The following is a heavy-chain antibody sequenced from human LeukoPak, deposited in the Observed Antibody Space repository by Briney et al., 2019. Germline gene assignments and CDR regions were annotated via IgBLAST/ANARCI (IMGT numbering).Heavy chain of an antibody. Sequence: PSETLSLTCTVSGGSISSSSYYWGWIRQPPGKGLEWIGSIYYSGGTYYNPSLKSRVTISVDTSKNQFSLKLSSVIAADTAVYYCAKHGASIAVAIRAFDIWGQGTMVTVSS. CDR2: IYYSGGT. J-gene: IGHJ3*02. CDR1: GGSISSSSYY. CDR3: AKHGASIAVAIRAFDI. D-gene: IGHD6-19*01. V-gene: IGHV4-39*01.